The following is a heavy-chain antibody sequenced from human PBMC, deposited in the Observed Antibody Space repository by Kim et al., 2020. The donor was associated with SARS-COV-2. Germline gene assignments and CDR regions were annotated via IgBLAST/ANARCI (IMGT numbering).Heavy chain of an antibody. CDR1: GGSISSSSYY. CDR3: ARPGFIFSSGYRHAFDI. V-gene: IGHV4-39*01. J-gene: IGHJ3*02. D-gene: IGHD3-22*01. CDR2: IYYSGST. Sequence: SETLSLTCTVSGGSISSSSYYWGWIRQPPGKGLEWIGSIYYSGSTYYNPSLKSRVTISVDTSKNQFSLKLSSVTAADTAVYYCARPGFIFSSGYRHAFDIWGQGTMVTVSS.